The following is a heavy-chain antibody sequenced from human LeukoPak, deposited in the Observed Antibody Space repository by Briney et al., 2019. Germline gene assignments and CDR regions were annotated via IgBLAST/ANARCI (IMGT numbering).Heavy chain of an antibody. Sequence: ASVKVSCKPYGYRFTSYGISWVRQAPGQGLEWMGWISGYSGNTNYAQKLQGRVTMTTDTSTSTAYMELRSLTSDDTAVYYCARCDSSGPVGWFDPWGQGTLVTVPS. CDR1: GYRFTSYG. V-gene: IGHV1-18*01. CDR2: ISGYSGNT. CDR3: ARCDSSGPVGWFDP. D-gene: IGHD6-25*01. J-gene: IGHJ5*02.